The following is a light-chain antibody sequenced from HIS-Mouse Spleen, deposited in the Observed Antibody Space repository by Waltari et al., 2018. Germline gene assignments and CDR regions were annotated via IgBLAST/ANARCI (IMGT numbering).Light chain of an antibody. J-gene: IGLJ2*01. CDR3: SSYTSSSTPCVV. Sequence: QSALTQPASVSVSPGQSITLSCTGTSSDVGGYNYVTWYQQHPGKAPKLMIYDVSNRPSGVSNRFSGSKSGNTASLTISGLQAEDEADYYCSSYTSSSTPCVVFGGGTKLTVL. CDR1: SSDVGGYNY. V-gene: IGLV2-14*03. CDR2: DVS.